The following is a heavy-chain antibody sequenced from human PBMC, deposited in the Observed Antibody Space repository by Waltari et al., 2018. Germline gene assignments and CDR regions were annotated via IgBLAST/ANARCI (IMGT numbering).Heavy chain of an antibody. CDR1: GASIRGHY. J-gene: IGHJ4*02. V-gene: IGHV4-59*11. CDR2: IFYSATT. D-gene: IGHD3-16*01. Sequence: QVQLQESGPGLVEPSETLSLTCTVSGASIRGHYWSWIRQPPGKGLEWIGYIFYSATTNYNPSLKSRVTISVDMSKNQFALSLSSMTAADTAVYYCARDDVDSANFGGFWGQGTLVTVSS. CDR3: ARDDVDSANFGGF.